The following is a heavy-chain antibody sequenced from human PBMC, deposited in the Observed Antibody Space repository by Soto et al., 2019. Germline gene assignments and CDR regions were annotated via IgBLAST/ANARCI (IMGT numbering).Heavy chain of an antibody. CDR1: GGSISSSGYY. CDR2: IYYSGST. V-gene: IGHV4-39*01. D-gene: IGHD3-3*01. Sequence: SSETLSLTCTVSGGSISSSGYYWGWIRQPPGKGLEWIGSIYYSGSTYYNPSLKSRVTISVDTSKNQFSLKLSSVTAADTYVYSCERGRGVDDLDYWGQGTLVTVSS. J-gene: IGHJ4*02. CDR3: ERGRGVDDLDY.